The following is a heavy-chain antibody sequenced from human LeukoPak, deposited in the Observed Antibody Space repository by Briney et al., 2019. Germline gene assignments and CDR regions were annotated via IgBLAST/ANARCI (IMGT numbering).Heavy chain of an antibody. D-gene: IGHD6-19*01. J-gene: IGHJ4*02. Sequence: SETLSLTCTVSGYSISSGYYWGWIRQPPGKGLEWIGSIYHSGSTYYNPSLKSRVTISVDTSKNQFSLKLSSVTAPDTAVYYCAEAGYSSGWAFDYWGQGTLVTVSS. CDR2: IYHSGST. V-gene: IGHV4-38-2*02. CDR3: AEAGYSSGWAFDY. CDR1: GYSISSGYY.